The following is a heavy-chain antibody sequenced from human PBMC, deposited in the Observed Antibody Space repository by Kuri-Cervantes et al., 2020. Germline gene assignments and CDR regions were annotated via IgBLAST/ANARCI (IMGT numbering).Heavy chain of an antibody. Sequence: SETLSLTCTVSGGSISSYYWSWIRQPAGKGLEWIGRIYTSGSTNYNPSLKSRVTISVDKSKNQFSLKLSSVTAADTAVYYCAKGYYDTSAYYQEGAFDIWGQGTMVTVSS. V-gene: IGHV4-4*07. D-gene: IGHD3-22*01. CDR2: IYTSGST. CDR1: GGSISSYY. CDR3: AKGYYDTSAYYQEGAFDI. J-gene: IGHJ3*02.